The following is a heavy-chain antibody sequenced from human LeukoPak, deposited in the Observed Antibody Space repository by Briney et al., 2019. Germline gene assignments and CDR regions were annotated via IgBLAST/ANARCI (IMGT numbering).Heavy chain of an antibody. CDR2: IRYDGSVK. CDR3: ARDSEYSSSFAFDI. Sequence: PGGSLRLSCAASGFTFSSNGMHWVRQAPGKGLEWVAFIRYDGSVKYYGDSVKGRFTISRDNAKNSLYLQMNSLRAEDTAVYYCARDSEYSSSFAFDIWGQGTMVTVSS. J-gene: IGHJ3*02. CDR1: GFTFSSNG. D-gene: IGHD6-13*01. V-gene: IGHV3-30*02.